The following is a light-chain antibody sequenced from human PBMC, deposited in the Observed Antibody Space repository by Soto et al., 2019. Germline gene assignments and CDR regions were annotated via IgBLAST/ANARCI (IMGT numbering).Light chain of an antibody. Sequence: QSALTQPASVSGSPGQSITISCTGTSSDVGSYNLVSWYHQHPGKAPKLMIYEGSKRPSGVSNRFSGSKSGYTAYLTISGLQAEDEADYYCCSYAGSSTFYYVFGTGTKVTVL. V-gene: IGLV2-23*01. J-gene: IGLJ1*01. CDR2: EGS. CDR1: SSDVGSYNL. CDR3: CSYAGSSTFYYV.